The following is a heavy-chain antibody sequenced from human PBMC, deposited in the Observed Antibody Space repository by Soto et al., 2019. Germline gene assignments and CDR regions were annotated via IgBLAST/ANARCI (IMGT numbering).Heavy chain of an antibody. Sequence: QVQLVQSGAEVKKPGSSVKVSCKASGGTFSSYAMSWVRQAPGQGLEWMGGIIPIFGTANYAQKFQGRVTITADKSTSTAYMELSSLRSEDTAVYYCAGRGYCSGGSCYVWFDPWGQGTLVTVSS. J-gene: IGHJ5*02. D-gene: IGHD2-15*01. CDR1: GGTFSSYA. CDR3: AGRGYCSGGSCYVWFDP. V-gene: IGHV1-69*06. CDR2: IIPIFGTA.